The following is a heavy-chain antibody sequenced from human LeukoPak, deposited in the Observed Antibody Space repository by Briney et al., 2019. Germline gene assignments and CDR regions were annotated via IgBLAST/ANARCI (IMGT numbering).Heavy chain of an antibody. Sequence: PGGSLRLSCAAAGFTFSSYAMSWVRQAPGKGLEWVSGISGSGGSTYYADSVKGRFTISRDNSKNTLYLQMNSLRAEDTAVYYCAKDRPGYCSSTSCPTPGYFDYWGQGTLVTVSS. J-gene: IGHJ4*02. D-gene: IGHD2-2*01. CDR1: GFTFSSYA. CDR2: ISGSGGST. CDR3: AKDRPGYCSSTSCPTPGYFDY. V-gene: IGHV3-23*01.